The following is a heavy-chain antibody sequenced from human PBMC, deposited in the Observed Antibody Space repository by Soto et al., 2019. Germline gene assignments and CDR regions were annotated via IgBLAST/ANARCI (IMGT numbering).Heavy chain of an antibody. J-gene: IGHJ4*02. Sequence: ASVKVSCKASGYTFTSYAMHWVRQAPGQRLEWMGWINAGNGNTKYSQKFQGRVTITRDTSASTAYMELSSLRSEDTAVYYCARDFKRNYDSSGYYYDYWGQGTLVTVSS. CDR3: ARDFKRNYDSSGYYYDY. D-gene: IGHD3-22*01. CDR1: GYTFTSYA. CDR2: INAGNGNT. V-gene: IGHV1-3*01.